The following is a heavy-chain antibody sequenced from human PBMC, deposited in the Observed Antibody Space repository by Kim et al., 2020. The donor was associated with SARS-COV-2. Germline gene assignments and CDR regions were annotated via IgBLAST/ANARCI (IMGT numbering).Heavy chain of an antibody. D-gene: IGHD5-12*01. V-gene: IGHV5-10-1*01. J-gene: IGHJ4*02. CDR3: ARGHFGYSGYGEYYFDY. CDR2: IDPSDSYT. CDR1: GYSFTSYW. Sequence: GESLKISCKGSGYSFTSYWISWVRQMPGKGLEWMGRIDPSDSYTNYSPSFQGHVTISADKSISTAYLQWSSLKASDTAMYYCARGHFGYSGYGEYYFDYWGQGTLVTVSS.